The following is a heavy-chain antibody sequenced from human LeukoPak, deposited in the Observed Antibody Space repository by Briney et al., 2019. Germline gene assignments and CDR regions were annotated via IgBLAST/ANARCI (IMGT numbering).Heavy chain of an antibody. CDR1: GFTFSSYG. Sequence: GGSLRLSCAASGFTFSSYGMHWVRQAPGKGLEWVAFIRYDGSNKYYADSVKGRFTISRDNSKNTLYLQMNGLRAEDTAVYYCAKDPLCFGELLPYYFDYGGQGTLVTVSS. D-gene: IGHD3-10*01. V-gene: IGHV3-30*02. CDR3: AKDPLCFGELLPYYFDY. CDR2: IRYDGSNK. J-gene: IGHJ4*02.